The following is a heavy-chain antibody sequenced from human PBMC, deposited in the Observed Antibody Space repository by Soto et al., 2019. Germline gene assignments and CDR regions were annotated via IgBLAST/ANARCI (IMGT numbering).Heavy chain of an antibody. Sequence: QVQLVESGGGVVQPGRSLRLSCAASGFTFSSYAMHWVRQAPGKGLEWVAVISYDGSNKYYADSVKGRFTISRDNSKNTLYLQMNSLRAEDTAVYYCARGDSGSYYYYYGMDVWVQGTTVTVSS. CDR2: ISYDGSNK. J-gene: IGHJ6*02. V-gene: IGHV3-30-3*01. CDR1: GFTFSSYA. CDR3: ARGDSGSYYYYYGMDV. D-gene: IGHD1-26*01.